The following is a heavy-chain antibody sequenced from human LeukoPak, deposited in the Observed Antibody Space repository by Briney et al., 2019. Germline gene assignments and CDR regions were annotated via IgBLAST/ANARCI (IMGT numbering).Heavy chain of an antibody. CDR3: ARGGKLWFGELTN. D-gene: IGHD3-10*01. CDR1: GGSFSGYY. Sequence: SETLSLTCAVYGGSFSGYYWSWIRQPPGKGLEWIGEINHSGSTNYNPSLKSRVTISVDTSKNQFSLKLSSVTAADTAVYYCARGGKLWFGELTNWGQGTLVTVSS. J-gene: IGHJ4*02. V-gene: IGHV4-34*01. CDR2: INHSGST.